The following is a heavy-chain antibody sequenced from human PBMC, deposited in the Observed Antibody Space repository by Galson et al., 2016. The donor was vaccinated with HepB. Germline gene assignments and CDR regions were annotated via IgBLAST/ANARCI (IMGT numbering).Heavy chain of an antibody. J-gene: IGHJ6*02. D-gene: IGHD4-11*01. CDR1: GFTFSSYW. V-gene: IGHV3-74*01. CDR2: ISTDGSST. Sequence: SLRLSCAASGFTFSSYWMHWVRQAPGKGLMWVSRISTDGSSTRYADSVKGRFTISRDNAKNTLYLQMRSLSAEDSAMYFCARTPYSGPRYYYGLDVWGRGTMVTVSS. CDR3: ARTPYSGPRYYYGLDV.